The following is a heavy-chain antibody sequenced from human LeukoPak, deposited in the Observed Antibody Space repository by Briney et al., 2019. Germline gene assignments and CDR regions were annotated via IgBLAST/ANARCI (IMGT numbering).Heavy chain of an antibody. CDR2: MNPNSGNT. Sequence: ASVKVSRKASGYTFTSYDINWVRQATGQGLEWMGWMNPNSGNTGYAQKFQGRVTMTRNTSISTAYKELSSLRSEDTAVYYCARELAVAGTQGDYWGQGTLVTVSS. CDR1: GYTFTSYD. J-gene: IGHJ4*02. V-gene: IGHV1-8*01. CDR3: ARELAVAGTQGDY. D-gene: IGHD6-19*01.